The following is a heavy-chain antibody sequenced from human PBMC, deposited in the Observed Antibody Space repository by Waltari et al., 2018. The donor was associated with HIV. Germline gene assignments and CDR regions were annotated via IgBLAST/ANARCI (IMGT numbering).Heavy chain of an antibody. CDR2: ISSSSSYI. J-gene: IGHJ4*02. V-gene: IGHV3-21*01. Sequence: EVQLVESGGGLVKPGGSLRLSCAASGFTFSSYRMNWVRQAPGKGLEWVSSISSSSSYIYYADSVKGRFTISRDNAKNSLYLQMNSLRAEDTAVYYCARGGNYGGNSEIDYWGQGTLVTVSS. CDR3: ARGGNYGGNSEIDY. CDR1: GFTFSSYR. D-gene: IGHD2-21*02.